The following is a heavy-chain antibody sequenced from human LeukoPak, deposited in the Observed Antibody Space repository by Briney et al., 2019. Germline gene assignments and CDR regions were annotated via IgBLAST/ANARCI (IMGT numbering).Heavy chain of an antibody. D-gene: IGHD5-18*01. CDR1: GFTFSDHY. V-gene: IGHV3-48*01. J-gene: IGHJ4*02. CDR3: ARRASTERGHSYGLDY. CDR2: ISSSSSTI. Sequence: PGGSLRLSCAASGFTFSDHYMDWVRQAPGKGLEWVSYISSSSSTIYYADSVRGRITLSRDNAKNSLFLQMNSLRAEDTAVYYCARRASTERGHSYGLDYWGQGTLVTVSS.